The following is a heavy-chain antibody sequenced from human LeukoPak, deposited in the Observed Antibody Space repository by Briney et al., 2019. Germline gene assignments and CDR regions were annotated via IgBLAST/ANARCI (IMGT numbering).Heavy chain of an antibody. J-gene: IGHJ6*04. Sequence: SVKVSCKASGGTFSSYAISWVRQAPGQGLEWMGGIFPIFGTANYAQKFQGRVTITADESTSTAYMELSSLRSEDTAVYYCARDRTGSGCMDVWGKGTTVTVSS. CDR1: GGTFSSYA. CDR2: IFPIFGTA. D-gene: IGHD3-10*01. V-gene: IGHV1-69*01. CDR3: ARDRTGSGCMDV.